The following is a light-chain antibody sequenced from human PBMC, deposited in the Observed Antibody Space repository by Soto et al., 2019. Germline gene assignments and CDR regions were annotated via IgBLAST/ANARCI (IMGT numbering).Light chain of an antibody. Sequence: QSVLTQPASVSGSPRQSITISCTGGSSDVGSSNFVSWYQQHPGKAPKLIIYEGTRRPSGVSGRFSGSKSGNTASLTSSGLQAEDEADYYCCSFPGSSTFYLFGTGTKLTVL. CDR1: SSDVGSSNF. CDR3: CSFPGSSTFYL. J-gene: IGLJ1*01. V-gene: IGLV2-23*01. CDR2: EGT.